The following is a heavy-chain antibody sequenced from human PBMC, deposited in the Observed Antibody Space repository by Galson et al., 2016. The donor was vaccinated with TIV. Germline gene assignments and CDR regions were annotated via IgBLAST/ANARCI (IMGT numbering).Heavy chain of an antibody. D-gene: IGHD5-18*01. CDR1: GGTFSSYV. Sequence: SVKVSCKASGGTFSSYVFNWVRLAPGQGLEWMGGIIPLFRTTNYAQKFQGRVAITADKSTNTAYMGLNSLKYGDTAVYYCATDRNTAFDTYHYYYGMDVWGQGTTVIVSS. CDR2: IIPLFRTT. CDR3: ATDRNTAFDTYHYYYGMDV. V-gene: IGHV1-69*06. J-gene: IGHJ6*02.